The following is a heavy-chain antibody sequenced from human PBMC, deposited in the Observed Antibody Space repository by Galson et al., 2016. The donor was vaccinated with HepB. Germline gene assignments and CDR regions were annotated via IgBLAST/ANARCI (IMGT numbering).Heavy chain of an antibody. D-gene: IGHD3-3*01. CDR1: GFTFSSYS. CDR2: VSGSSSTI. CDR3: ARDSPAGNDFWSGYYEGYYYGMDV. Sequence: SLRLSCAASGFTFSSYSMNWVRQTPGKGLEWFSYVSGSSSTIYYADSVTGRFTVSRDNAENSLYLQMNGLRDEDTAVYYCARDSPAGNDFWSGYYEGYYYGMDVWGQGTTVTVSS. J-gene: IGHJ6*02. V-gene: IGHV3-48*02.